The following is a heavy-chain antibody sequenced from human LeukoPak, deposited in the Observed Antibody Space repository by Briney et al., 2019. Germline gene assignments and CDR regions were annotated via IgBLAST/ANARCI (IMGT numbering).Heavy chain of an antibody. CDR1: GGSISSYY. J-gene: IGHJ6*03. D-gene: IGHD3-16*01. Sequence: SETLSLTCTVSGGSISSYYWSWIRQPPGKGLEWIGYIYYSGSTNYNPSLKSRVTISVDTSKNQFPLKLSSVTAADTAVYYCARETSQKGAHYMDVWGKGTTVTISS. CDR2: IYYSGST. V-gene: IGHV4-59*01. CDR3: ARETSQKGAHYMDV.